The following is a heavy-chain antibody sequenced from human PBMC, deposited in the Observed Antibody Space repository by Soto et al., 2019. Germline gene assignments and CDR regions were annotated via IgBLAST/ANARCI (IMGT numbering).Heavy chain of an antibody. CDR1: GGSFSDFY. J-gene: IGHJ5*02. CDR2: INHSGST. D-gene: IGHD3-10*01. V-gene: IGHV4-34*01. CDR3: ARTRRITMVRGNWFDP. Sequence: PSQTLSLTCAVYGGSFSDFYWSWISQPQGKGLEWIGEINHSGSTNYNPSLKSRVTISVDTSKNQFSLKLSSVTAADTAVYYCARTRRITMVRGNWFDPWGQGTLVTVSS.